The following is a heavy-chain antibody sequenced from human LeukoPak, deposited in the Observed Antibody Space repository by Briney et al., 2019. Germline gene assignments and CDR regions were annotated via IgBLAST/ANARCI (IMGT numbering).Heavy chain of an antibody. D-gene: IGHD2/OR15-2a*01. Sequence: SVKVSCKASGVTFSDYAISWVRQAPGQGLEWMGGIIRSLTTSNYAQKFQGRVTVTADESTSTAYMELSSLRSEDTAIYYCASPAVIVPPSPQPFDYWGQGTLVTVSS. CDR1: GVTFSDYA. CDR3: ASPAVIVPPSPQPFDY. J-gene: IGHJ4*02. CDR2: IIRSLTTS. V-gene: IGHV1-69*13.